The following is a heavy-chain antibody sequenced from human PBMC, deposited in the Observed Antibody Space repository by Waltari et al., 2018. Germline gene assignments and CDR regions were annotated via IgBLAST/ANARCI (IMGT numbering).Heavy chain of an antibody. Sequence: QVQLQQWGAGLLKPSETLSLTCAVYGGYFSGYYWSWIRQPPGKGLEWIGEINHSGSTNYNPSLKSRVTISVDTSKNQFSLKLSSVTAADTAVYYCARRPRIGSSVDYWGQGTLVTVSS. V-gene: IGHV4-34*01. J-gene: IGHJ4*02. CDR2: INHSGST. CDR1: GGYFSGYY. CDR3: ARRPRIGSSVDY. D-gene: IGHD6-6*01.